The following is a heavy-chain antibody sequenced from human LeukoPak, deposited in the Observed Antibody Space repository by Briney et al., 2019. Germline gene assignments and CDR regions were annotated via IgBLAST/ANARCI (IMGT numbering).Heavy chain of an antibody. CDR3: ARDPYSGSYHANDAFDI. V-gene: IGHV1-2*06. CDR1: GYTFTGYY. CDR2: INPNSGGT. Sequence: ASVKVSCKASGYTFTGYYMHWVRQAPGQGLEWMGRINPNSGGTNYAQKFQGRVTMTRDTSISTAYMELSRLRSDDTAVYYCARDPYSGSYHANDAFDIWGQGTMVTVSS. J-gene: IGHJ3*02. D-gene: IGHD1-26*01.